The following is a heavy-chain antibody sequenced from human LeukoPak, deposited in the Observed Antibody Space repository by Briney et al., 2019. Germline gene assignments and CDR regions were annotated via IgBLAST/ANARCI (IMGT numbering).Heavy chain of an antibody. J-gene: IGHJ4*02. Sequence: GGSLRLSCAASGFTFSSYWMHWVRQAPGKGLVWVSRINTDGSSTSYADSVKGRFTISRDNAKNTLYLQMNSLRAEDTAVYYCARSEPPTEGRYFDYWGQGTLVTVSS. CDR1: GFTFSSYW. V-gene: IGHV3-74*01. D-gene: IGHD1-1*01. CDR2: INTDGSST. CDR3: ARSEPPTEGRYFDY.